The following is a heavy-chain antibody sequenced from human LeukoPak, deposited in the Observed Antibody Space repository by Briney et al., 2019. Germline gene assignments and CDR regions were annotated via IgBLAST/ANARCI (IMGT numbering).Heavy chain of an antibody. CDR2: IIPIFGTA. CDR3: AREVGSGSYGADY. V-gene: IGHV1-69*13. D-gene: IGHD3-10*01. J-gene: IGHJ4*02. CDR1: GGTFSSYA. Sequence: SVKVSCKASGGTFSSYAISWVRQAPGQGLEWMGGIIPIFGTANYAQKFQGRVTITADESTSTAYMELRSLRSDDTAVYYCAREVGSGSYGADYWGQGTLVTVSS.